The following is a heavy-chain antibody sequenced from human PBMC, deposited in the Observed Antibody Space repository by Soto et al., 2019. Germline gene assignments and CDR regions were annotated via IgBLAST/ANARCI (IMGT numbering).Heavy chain of an antibody. V-gene: IGHV3-23*01. CDR1: GFTFDSPYSHG. CDR3: VSWVSAHFNY. J-gene: IGHJ4*01. Sequence: GGSLRLSCAASGFTFDSPYSHGMSWVRQSPGKGPEWVSTISSNGANTHYAESVKGRFTISKDDSRNTVHLHMNGLRAEDTATYFCVSWVSAHFNYWGHGTRVTVSS. CDR2: ISSNGANT. D-gene: IGHD2-8*01.